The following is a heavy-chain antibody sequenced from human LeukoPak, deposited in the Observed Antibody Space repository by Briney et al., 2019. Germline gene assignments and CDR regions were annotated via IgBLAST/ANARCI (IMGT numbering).Heavy chain of an antibody. CDR2: INHSGST. V-gene: IGHV4-34*01. CDR3: ASFMVRGVKIENWFDP. CDR1: GGSFSGYY. J-gene: IGHJ5*02. D-gene: IGHD3-10*01. Sequence: NPSETLSLTCAVYGGSFSGYYWSWIRQPPGKGLEWIGEINHSGSTNYNPSLKSRVTISVDTSKNQFSLKLSSVTAADTAVYYCASFMVRGVKIENWFDPWGQGTLVTVSS.